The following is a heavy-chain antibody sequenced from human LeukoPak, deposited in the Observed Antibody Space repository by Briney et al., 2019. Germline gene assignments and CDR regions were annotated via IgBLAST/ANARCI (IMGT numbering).Heavy chain of an antibody. CDR3: ASLRYYYDSSGHDY. J-gene: IGHJ4*02. CDR1: GYTFTGYY. CDR2: INPNSGGT. Sequence: WASVKVSCKASGYTFTGYYMHWVRQAPGQGLEWMGWINPNSGGTNYAQKFQGRVTTTRDTSISTAYMELSRLRSDDTAVYYCASLRYYYDSSGHDYWGQGALVTVSS. V-gene: IGHV1-2*02. D-gene: IGHD3-22*01.